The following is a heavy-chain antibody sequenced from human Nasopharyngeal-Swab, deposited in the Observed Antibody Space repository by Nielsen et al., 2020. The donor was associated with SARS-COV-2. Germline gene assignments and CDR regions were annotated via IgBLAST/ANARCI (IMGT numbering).Heavy chain of an antibody. V-gene: IGHV1-18*04. CDR3: ASSSSGYSSSWYYYYYMDV. CDR1: GYTFTSYG. J-gene: IGHJ6*03. CDR2: ISAYNGNT. Sequence: ASVKVSCKASGYTFTSYGISWVRQAPGQGLEWMGWISAYNGNTNYAQKLQGRVTMTTDTSTSTAYMELRSLRSDDTAAYYCASSSSGYSSSWYYYYYMDVWGKGTTVTVSS. D-gene: IGHD6-13*01.